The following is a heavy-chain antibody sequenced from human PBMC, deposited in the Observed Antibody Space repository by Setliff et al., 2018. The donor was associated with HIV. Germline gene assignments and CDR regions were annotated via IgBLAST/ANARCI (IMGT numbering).Heavy chain of an antibody. CDR1: GGMPNRYA. Sequence: SVKVSCKASGGMPNRYAISWVRQAPGQGLEWMGGIIPVFGVANYAQNFQDTVTFTAAGSTSAAYMEMSSLRSEDTAVYYCARVPEIEISGLLTSCGAFDIWGQGTMVTVSS. V-gene: IGHV1-69*13. CDR3: ARVPEIEISGLLTSCGAFDI. CDR2: IIPVFGVA. D-gene: IGHD2-2*01. J-gene: IGHJ3*02.